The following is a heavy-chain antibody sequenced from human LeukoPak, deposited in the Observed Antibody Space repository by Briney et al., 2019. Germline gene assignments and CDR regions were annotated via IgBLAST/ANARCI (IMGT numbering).Heavy chain of an antibody. V-gene: IGHV4-38-2*02. Sequence: PSETLSLTCTVSGYSISSGYYWGWIRQPPGKGLEWIGTIYHSGTYYNPSLESRVTISVDTSKNQFSLKLSSVTAAHTAVYYCAGELRYSSGWDYWGQGTLVTVSS. CDR2: IYHSGT. J-gene: IGHJ4*02. CDR3: AGELRYSSGWDY. D-gene: IGHD6-19*01. CDR1: GYSISSGYY.